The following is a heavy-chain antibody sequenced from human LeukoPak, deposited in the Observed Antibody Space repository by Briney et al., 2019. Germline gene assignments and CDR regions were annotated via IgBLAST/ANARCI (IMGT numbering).Heavy chain of an antibody. D-gene: IGHD3-10*01. V-gene: IGHV1-69*05. CDR3: ARETLWKDGSGSYMSY. Sequence: GASVKLSCKASGVTFSSYAISWVRQAPGQGLEWMAGILPIFGTANYAHKLQGRFTITTDDSTSTAYLQMSSLRSEDTAVYYCARETLWKDGSGSYMSYWGQGTLVTVSS. CDR1: GVTFSSYA. J-gene: IGHJ4*02. CDR2: ILPIFGTA.